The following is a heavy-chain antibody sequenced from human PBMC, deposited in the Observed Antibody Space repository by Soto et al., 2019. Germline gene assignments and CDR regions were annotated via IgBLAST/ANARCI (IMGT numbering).Heavy chain of an antibody. J-gene: IGHJ5*02. Sequence: EEQLLESGGGLVQPGGSLRLSCAASGLTFSNYGMTWVRQAPGKGLEWVSGISGSGDNTYYVDSVKGRFTVSRDNSKNTLYLHMNGLIAEYTAVYYCARGISENYYAPSGPWGQGTLVTVSS. V-gene: IGHV3-23*02. CDR2: ISGSGDNT. CDR3: ARGISENYYAPSGP. CDR1: GLTFSNYG. D-gene: IGHD1-26*01.